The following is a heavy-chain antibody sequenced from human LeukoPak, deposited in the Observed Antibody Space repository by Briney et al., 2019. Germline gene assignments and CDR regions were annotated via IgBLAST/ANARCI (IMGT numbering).Heavy chain of an antibody. CDR2: IWYDGSNK. CDR1: GFTFSSYG. CDR3: ARAGYCSGGSCYGSDY. J-gene: IGHJ4*02. Sequence: GGSLRLSCAASGFTFSSYGMYWVRQAPGKRLDWVALIWYDGSNKYYAASVMGRFAISRDNSKNTMYLQMNSLRAEDTAVYFCARAGYCSGGSCYGSDYWGQGTLVTVSS. D-gene: IGHD2-15*01. V-gene: IGHV3-33*01.